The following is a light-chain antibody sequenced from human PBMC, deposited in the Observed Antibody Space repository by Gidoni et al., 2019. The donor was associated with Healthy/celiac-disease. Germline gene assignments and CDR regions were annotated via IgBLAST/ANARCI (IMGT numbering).Light chain of an antibody. J-gene: IGKJ4*01. V-gene: IGKV3-11*01. Sequence: DIVSTQSPATLSLSPGERATLSCRASQRGSSHLAWYQQKPGQAPMLLLDDASNRPTCLPARFSRSGSGIDFTLTIRLLGPEHFAVYYCQQRSNCLTFXGXTKVEI. CDR2: DAS. CDR1: QRGSSH. CDR3: QQRSNCLT.